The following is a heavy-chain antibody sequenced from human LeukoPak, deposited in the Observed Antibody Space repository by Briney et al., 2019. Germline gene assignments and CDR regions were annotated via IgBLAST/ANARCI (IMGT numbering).Heavy chain of an antibody. V-gene: IGHV3-30*18. CDR2: ISYDGSNK. J-gene: IGHJ6*02. Sequence: PGGSLRLSCAASGFTFSSYGMHWVRQAPGKGLEWVAVISYDGSNKYYADSVKGRFTISRDNSKNTLYLQMNSLRAEDTAVYYCAKDGTLGTTRYYYGMDVWGQGTTVTVSS. D-gene: IGHD1-1*01. CDR1: GFTFSSYG. CDR3: AKDGTLGTTRYYYGMDV.